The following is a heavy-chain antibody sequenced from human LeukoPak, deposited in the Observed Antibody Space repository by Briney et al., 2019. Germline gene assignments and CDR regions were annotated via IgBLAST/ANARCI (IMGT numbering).Heavy chain of an antibody. D-gene: IGHD6-19*01. Sequence: ASVKVFCKASGYTFTSYGISWVRQAPGQGLEWMGWISAYNGNTNYAQKLQGRVTMTTDTSTSTAYMELRSLRSDDTAAYYCARDVAVADGNWFDPWGQGTLVTVSS. V-gene: IGHV1-18*01. CDR1: GYTFTSYG. J-gene: IGHJ5*02. CDR3: ARDVAVADGNWFDP. CDR2: ISAYNGNT.